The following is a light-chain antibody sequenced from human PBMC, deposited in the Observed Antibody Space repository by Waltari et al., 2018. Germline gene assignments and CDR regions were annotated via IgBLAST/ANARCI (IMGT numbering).Light chain of an antibody. CDR3: ATWDNSLSEVV. CDR2: DKN. Sequence: QSVLTQPPSVSAAPGQKVTISCSGSISNIGNYYVSWYHQLPGAAPKLLIYDKNKRPSGIPDRFSASKSGTSATLGIAGLQIGDEAVYYCATWDNSLSEVVFGGGTKLTVL. V-gene: IGLV1-51*01. CDR1: ISNIGNYY. J-gene: IGLJ2*01.